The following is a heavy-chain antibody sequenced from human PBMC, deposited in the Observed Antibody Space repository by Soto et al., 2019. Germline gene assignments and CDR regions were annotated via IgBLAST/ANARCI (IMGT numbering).Heavy chain of an antibody. CDR3: AKATYYDFWSGSGHFDY. J-gene: IGHJ4*02. CDR2: ISGSGGST. D-gene: IGHD3-3*01. V-gene: IGHV3-23*01. CDR1: GFTFSGYA. Sequence: GGSLRLSCAASGFTFSGYAMSWVRQAPGRGLEWVSAISGSGGSTFYADSVKGRFTISRDNSKDTMYLQMHSLRAEDTAVYYCAKATYYDFWSGSGHFDYWGRGALCTVSS.